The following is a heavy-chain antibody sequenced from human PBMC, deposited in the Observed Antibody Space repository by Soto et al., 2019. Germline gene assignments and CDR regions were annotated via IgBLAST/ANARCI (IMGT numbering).Heavy chain of an antibody. Sequence: QVQLQESGPGLVKPSQTLSLTCTVSGGSISTDGYYWNWIRQHPGKGLEWIGYFYYSGSTYYTPSLKSRVTTSVNTSKNQFSLKLSSVTAADTAVYYCARSVFPWGQGTLVTVSS. CDR1: GGSISTDGYY. V-gene: IGHV4-31*03. CDR3: ARSVFP. CDR2: FYYSGST. J-gene: IGHJ5*02.